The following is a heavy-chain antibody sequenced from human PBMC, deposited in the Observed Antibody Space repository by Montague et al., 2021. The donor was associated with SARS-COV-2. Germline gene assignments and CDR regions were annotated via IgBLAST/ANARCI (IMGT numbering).Heavy chain of an antibody. V-gene: IGHV4-31*03. J-gene: IGHJ4*02. D-gene: IGHD2-15*01. Sequence: TLSLTCTVSGGSISSGGYYWSWIRQHPGQGLEWLGYIYYSGSTYYNPSLKSRVTISVDTSKNQFSLNLSSVTAADTAVYYCARLTAGYCSGGSWYWGTWFDYWGQGTLVTVSS. CDR1: GGSISSGGYY. CDR2: IYYSGST. CDR3: ARLTAGYCSGGSWYWGTWFDY.